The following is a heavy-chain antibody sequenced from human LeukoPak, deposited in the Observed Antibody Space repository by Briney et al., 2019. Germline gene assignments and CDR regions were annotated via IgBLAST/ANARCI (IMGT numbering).Heavy chain of an antibody. D-gene: IGHD3-9*01. CDR2: IYWDDDK. J-gene: IGHJ4*02. CDR3: AREYYDILA. CDR1: GFSLSTSGVG. V-gene: IGHV2-5*02. Sequence: SGPTLVKPTQTLTLTCTFSGFSLSTSGVGVGWIRQPPGKALKWLALIYWDDDKRYSPSLKSRLTITKDTSKNQVVLTMTNMAPVDTATYYCAREYYDILAWGQGTLVTVPS.